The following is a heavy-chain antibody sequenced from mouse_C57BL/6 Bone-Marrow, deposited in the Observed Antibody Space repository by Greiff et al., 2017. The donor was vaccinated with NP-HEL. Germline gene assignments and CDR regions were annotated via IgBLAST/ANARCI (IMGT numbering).Heavy chain of an antibody. D-gene: IGHD1-1*01. V-gene: IGHV5-6*01. J-gene: IGHJ1*03. CDR2: ISSGGSYT. CDR1: GFTFSSYG. CDR3: ARLYCYGSSDV. Sequence: EVKLVESGGDLVKPGGSLKLSCAASGFTFSSYGMSWVRQTPDKRLEWVATISSGGSYTYYPDSVKGRFTISRDNAKNTLYLQMSSLKSEDTAMYYCARLYCYGSSDVWGTGTTVTVSS.